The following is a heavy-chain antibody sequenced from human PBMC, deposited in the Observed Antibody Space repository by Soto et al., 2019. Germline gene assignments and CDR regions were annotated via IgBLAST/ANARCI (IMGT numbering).Heavy chain of an antibody. CDR3: ARDRSSSWYTYYGMDV. D-gene: IGHD6-13*01. J-gene: IGHJ6*02. CDR1: GYTFTSYG. Sequence: GASGKVSCKASGYTFTSYGISCVRQAPGQGLEWMGWISAYNGNTNYAQKLQGRVTMTTDTSTSTAYMELRSLRSDDTAVYYCARDRSSSWYTYYGMDVWGQGTTVTVSS. CDR2: ISAYNGNT. V-gene: IGHV1-18*04.